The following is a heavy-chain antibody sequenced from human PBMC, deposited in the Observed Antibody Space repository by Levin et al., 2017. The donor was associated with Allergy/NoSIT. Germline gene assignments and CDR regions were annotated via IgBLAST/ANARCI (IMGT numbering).Heavy chain of an antibody. CDR1: GFTFGVYA. D-gene: IGHD3-10*01. CDR3: TRDGSFYGSGSYDAFEI. Sequence: PGGSLRLSCTASGFTFGVYAMSWFRQAPGKGLEWVSFIRSKAYGGTTEYAASVKGKFTISRDDSKSIAYLQMNSLKTEDTAVYYCTRDGSFYGSGSYDAFEIWGQGTMVTVSS. CDR2: IRSKAYGGTT. J-gene: IGHJ3*02. V-gene: IGHV3-49*03.